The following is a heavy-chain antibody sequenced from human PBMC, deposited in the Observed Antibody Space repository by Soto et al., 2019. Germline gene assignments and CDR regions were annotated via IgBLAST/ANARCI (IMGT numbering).Heavy chain of an antibody. Sequence: SETLSLTCTVSGASVSSGSHYWTWIRQPPGKGLEWIGYIYSSGSTNYNPSLESRVTISVDTSKNQCSLKLRSVTAADTAVYYCAREKLGLDSWGQGTLVTVSS. CDR3: AREKLGLDS. J-gene: IGHJ4*02. CDR1: GASVSSGSHY. CDR2: IYSSGST. D-gene: IGHD3-16*01. V-gene: IGHV4-61*01.